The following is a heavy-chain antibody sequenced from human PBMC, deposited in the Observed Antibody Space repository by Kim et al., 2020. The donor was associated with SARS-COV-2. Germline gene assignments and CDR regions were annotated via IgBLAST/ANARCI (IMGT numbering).Heavy chain of an antibody. CDR3: AKGGPATPPYSYGPQPFDY. Sequence: GGSLRLSCAASGFTFSSYAMSWVRQAPGKGLEWVSAISGSGGSTYYADSVKGRFTISRDNSKNTLYLQMNSLRAEDTAVYYCAKGGPATPPYSYGPQPFDYWGQGTLVTLSS. CDR1: GFTFSSYA. J-gene: IGHJ4*02. CDR2: ISGSGGST. V-gene: IGHV3-23*01. D-gene: IGHD5-18*01.